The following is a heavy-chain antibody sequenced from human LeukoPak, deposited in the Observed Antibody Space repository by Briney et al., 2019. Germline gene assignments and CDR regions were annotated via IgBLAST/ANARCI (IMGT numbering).Heavy chain of an antibody. CDR3: AELGITMIGGV. CDR1: GFTFSSYE. D-gene: IGHD3-10*02. V-gene: IGHV3-48*03. Sequence: GGSLRLSCAASGFTFSSYEMNWVRQAPGKGLEWVSYISSSGSNIYYADSVKGRFTISRDNAKNSLYLQMNSLRAEDTAVYYCAELGITMIGGVWGKGTTVTISS. J-gene: IGHJ6*04. CDR2: ISSSGSNI.